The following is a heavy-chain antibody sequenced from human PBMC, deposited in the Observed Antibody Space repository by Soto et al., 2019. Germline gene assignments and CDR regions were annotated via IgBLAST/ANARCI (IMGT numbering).Heavy chain of an antibody. CDR1: GYTFTSYD. Sequence: GASVKVSCKASGYTFTSYDVNWVRQAPGQGLEWMGGILPIFATANYAQKFQGRVTITADKSTSTAYMELTSLRSEDTAVYYCAGRCDSTTCLGHFDYWGQGTLVTVSS. CDR2: ILPIFATA. CDR3: AGRCDSTTCLGHFDY. V-gene: IGHV1-69*06. J-gene: IGHJ4*02. D-gene: IGHD2-2*01.